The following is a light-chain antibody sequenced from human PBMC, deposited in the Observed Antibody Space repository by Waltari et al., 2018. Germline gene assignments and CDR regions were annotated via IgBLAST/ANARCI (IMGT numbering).Light chain of an antibody. CDR3: QQYGSPMYT. Sequence: EIVLTQSPGTLSLSPGERATLSCRAKPSVSSSYLTWYQQKPGQAPRLLIYGASSRATGIPDRFSGSGSGTDFTLTISRLEPEDFAVYYCQQYGSPMYTFGQGTKLEIK. V-gene: IGKV3-20*01. J-gene: IGKJ2*01. CDR2: GAS. CDR1: PSVSSSY.